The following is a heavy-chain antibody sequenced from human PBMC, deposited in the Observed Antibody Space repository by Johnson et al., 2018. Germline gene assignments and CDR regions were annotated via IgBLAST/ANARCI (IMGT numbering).Heavy chain of an antibody. CDR1: GFTFDDYA. V-gene: IGHV3-9*01. J-gene: IGHJ6*03. D-gene: IGHD3-10*01. CDR2: IRWDRGSI. Sequence: QLVESGGGLVQPGRSLRLSCAASGFTFDDYAMHWVRQPPGKGLEWVSGIRWDRGSIGYAGSVKGRFTISRDNAKTSLYLQMNSLRAEDTALYYCAKEGWFGGNYYYYYMDVWGKGTTVTVYS. CDR3: AKEGWFGGNYYYYYMDV.